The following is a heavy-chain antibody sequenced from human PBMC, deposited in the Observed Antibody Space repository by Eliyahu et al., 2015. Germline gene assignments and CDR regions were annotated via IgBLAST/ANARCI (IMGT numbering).Heavy chain of an antibody. V-gene: IGHV2-26*01. D-gene: IGHD6-19*01. CDR3: ARLAVAGTGVWFDP. CDR2: IFSNDEK. CDR1: GFSLSNARMG. Sequence: QVTLKESGPVLVKPTETLTLTCTVSGFSLSNARMGVSWIRQPPGKALEWLAHIFSNDEKSYSTSLKSRLTISKDTSKSQVVLTMTNMDPVDTATYYCARLAVAGTGVWFDPWGQGTLVTVSS. J-gene: IGHJ5*02.